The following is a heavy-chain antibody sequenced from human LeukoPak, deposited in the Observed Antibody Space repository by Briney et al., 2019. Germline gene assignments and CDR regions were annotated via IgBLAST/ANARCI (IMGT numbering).Heavy chain of an antibody. Sequence: PGGSLRLSCAASGFTFSSYSMNWVRQAPGKGLERVSSISSSSSYIYYADSVKGRFTISRDNAKNSLYLQMNSLRVEDTSVYYCARLRGLSSGTYRYQTALEYWGQGSLVTVSS. J-gene: IGHJ4*02. CDR3: ARLRGLSSGTYRYQTALEY. V-gene: IGHV3-21*01. CDR2: ISSSSSYI. D-gene: IGHD1-26*01. CDR1: GFTFSSYS.